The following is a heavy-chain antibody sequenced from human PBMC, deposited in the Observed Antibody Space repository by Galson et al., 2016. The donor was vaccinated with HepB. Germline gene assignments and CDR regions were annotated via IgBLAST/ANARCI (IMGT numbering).Heavy chain of an antibody. V-gene: IGHV1-3*04. Sequence: QSGAEVKKPGESLKISCKASGYTFSSYAIHWVRQAPGQRLEWMGWINTAKGNTNYSQKFQGRVIITRDTFASTAYMELSSLRSEDTAVYYCATTYGSGVTNWFDPWGQGTLVTVSS. CDR2: INTAKGNT. D-gene: IGHD3-10*01. CDR3: ATTYGSGVTNWFDP. J-gene: IGHJ5*02. CDR1: GYTFSSYA.